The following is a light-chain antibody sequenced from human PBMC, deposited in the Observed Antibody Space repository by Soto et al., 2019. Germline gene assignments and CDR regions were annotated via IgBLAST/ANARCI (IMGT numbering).Light chain of an antibody. CDR3: QQYDVYST. J-gene: IGKJ1*01. V-gene: IGKV1-5*03. CDR2: KAS. CDR1: RSISSW. Sequence: DIQVTQSPSTLSASLGGTVTITCRASRSISSWLAWYQQKPGIAPKLLIYKASTLQSVVPSRFSGSGYGTEFTLTISRLQPEDYTTYYCQQYDVYSTFGQGTKVDIK.